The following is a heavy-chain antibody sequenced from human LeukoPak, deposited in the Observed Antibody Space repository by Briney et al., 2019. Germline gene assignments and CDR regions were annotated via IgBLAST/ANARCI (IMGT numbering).Heavy chain of an antibody. J-gene: IGHJ4*02. V-gene: IGHV1-69*13. Sequence: SVKVSCKASGGTFSSYAISWVRQAPGQGLEWMGGIIPIFGTANYAQKFQGRVTITADESTSTAYMELSSLRSEDTAVYYCARNGHDFWTGYQGHYWGQGTLVTVSS. CDR1: GGTFSSYA. CDR2: IIPIFGTA. CDR3: ARNGHDFWTGYQGHY. D-gene: IGHD3/OR15-3a*01.